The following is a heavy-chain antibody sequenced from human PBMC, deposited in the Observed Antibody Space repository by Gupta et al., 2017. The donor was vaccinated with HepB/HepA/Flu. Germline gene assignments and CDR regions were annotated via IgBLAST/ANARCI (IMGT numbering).Heavy chain of an antibody. V-gene: IGHV3-7*01. J-gene: IGHJ4*02. Sequence: EVQLVESGGGLVQPGGSLRLSCAASGFTLRNYWMSWVRQAPGKGLEWVANIKQDGSEKYYVDSVKGRVTISRDNAKNSLSLQMNSLRAEETAVYYCAREYNLNDFDYWGQGTQVTVSS. CDR3: AREYNLNDFDY. D-gene: IGHD1-1*01. CDR2: IKQDGSEK. CDR1: GFTLRNYW.